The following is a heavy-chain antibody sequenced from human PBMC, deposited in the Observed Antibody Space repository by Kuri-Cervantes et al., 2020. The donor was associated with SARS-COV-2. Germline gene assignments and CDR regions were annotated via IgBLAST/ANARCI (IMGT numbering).Heavy chain of an antibody. V-gene: IGHV1-18*01. J-gene: IGHJ4*02. CDR2: INVYSGQT. CDR1: GGTFSSYT. D-gene: IGHD1-7*01. CDR3: VRPGRLNWNYDY. Sequence: ASVKVSCKASGGTFSSYTISWVRQAPGQGLEWLGRINVYSGQTNYALNVQGRLTMTADKATSTASLELRDLTSDDTAVYYCVRPGRLNWNYDYWGQGTLVTVSS.